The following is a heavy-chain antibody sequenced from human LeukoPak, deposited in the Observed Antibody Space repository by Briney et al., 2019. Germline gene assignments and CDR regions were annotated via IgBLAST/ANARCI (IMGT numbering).Heavy chain of an antibody. Sequence: SETLSLTCAVSGGSISSGGYSWSWLRKPPGKGLEWIGYIYHSGSTYYNPSLKSRVTISVDRSKNQFSLKLSSVTAADTAVYYCASDSYYYGSGSYVYWGQGTLVTVSS. CDR3: ASDSYYYGSGSYVY. CDR1: GGSISSGGYS. CDR2: IYHSGST. D-gene: IGHD3-10*01. V-gene: IGHV4-30-2*01. J-gene: IGHJ4*02.